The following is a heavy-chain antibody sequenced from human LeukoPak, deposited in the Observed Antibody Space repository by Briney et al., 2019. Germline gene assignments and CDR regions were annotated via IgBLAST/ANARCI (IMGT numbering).Heavy chain of an antibody. CDR3: ARDHGRDYDSSGYYYY. CDR2: ISAYNGNT. D-gene: IGHD3-22*01. Sequence: ASVKVSCKASGYTFTSYGISWVRQAPGQGLEWMGWISAYNGNTNYAQKLQGGVTMTTDTSTSTAHMELRSLRSDDTAVYYCARDHGRDYDSSGYYYYWGQGTLVTVSS. J-gene: IGHJ4*02. V-gene: IGHV1-18*01. CDR1: GYTFTSYG.